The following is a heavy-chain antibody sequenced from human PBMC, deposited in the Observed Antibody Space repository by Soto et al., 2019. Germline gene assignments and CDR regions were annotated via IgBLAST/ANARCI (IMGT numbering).Heavy chain of an antibody. CDR1: GFTFTRYS. CDR3: ARESEDLTSNFDY. CDR2: ISSNTNYI. Sequence: LRRSCAASGFTFTRYSMNWVRQALGKGLEWVSSISSNTNYIYYGDSMKGRFTISRDNAKNSLYLEMNSLRAEDTAVYYCARESEDLTSNFDYWGQGTLVTVSS. V-gene: IGHV3-21*06. J-gene: IGHJ4*02.